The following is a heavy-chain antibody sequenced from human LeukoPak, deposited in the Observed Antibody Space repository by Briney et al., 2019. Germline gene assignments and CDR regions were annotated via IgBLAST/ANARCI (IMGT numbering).Heavy chain of an antibody. Sequence: PGGSLRLSCAAYGFTFSSCSMNWVRQAPGKGLEWVSSISSSSSYIHYADSVKGSFSISRDTAKKSLYLQRNSLTAQDTDVYYCARIMVGATEHAFDIWGQGTMVTVA. D-gene: IGHD1-26*01. CDR3: ARIMVGATEHAFDI. CDR2: ISSSSSYI. J-gene: IGHJ3*02. V-gene: IGHV3-21*04. CDR1: GFTFSSCS.